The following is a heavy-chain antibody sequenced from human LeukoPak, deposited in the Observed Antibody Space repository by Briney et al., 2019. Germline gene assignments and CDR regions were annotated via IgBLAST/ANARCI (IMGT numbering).Heavy chain of an antibody. V-gene: IGHV1-46*01. J-gene: IGHJ5*02. CDR1: GYTFTSYY. CDR3: ARTREGIYSSSWYWFDP. D-gene: IGHD6-13*01. Sequence: GASVKVSCKASGYTFTSYYMHWVRQAPGQGLEWMGIINPSGGSTSYAQKFQGRVTMTRDTSTSTVYMELSSLRSEDTAVYYCARTREGIYSSSWYWFDPWGQGTLVTVSS. CDR2: INPSGGST.